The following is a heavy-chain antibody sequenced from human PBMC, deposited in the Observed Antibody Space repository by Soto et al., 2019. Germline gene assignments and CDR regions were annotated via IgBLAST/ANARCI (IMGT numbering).Heavy chain of an antibody. CDR2: MNPNSGNT. Sequence: GASVKVSCKASGYTFTSYDINWVRQATGQGLEWMGWMNPNSGNTGYAQKFQGRVTMTRNTSIGTAYMEMSSLRSEDTAVYYCARAPPGITILGVVINRWFDPWGQGTLVTVSS. V-gene: IGHV1-8*01. J-gene: IGHJ5*02. CDR3: ARAPPGITILGVVINRWFDP. CDR1: GYTFTSYD. D-gene: IGHD3-3*01.